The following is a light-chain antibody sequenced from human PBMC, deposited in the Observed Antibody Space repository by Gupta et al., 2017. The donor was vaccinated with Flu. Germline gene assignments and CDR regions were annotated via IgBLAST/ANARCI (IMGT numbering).Light chain of an antibody. CDR2: AAS. J-gene: IGKJ1*01. CDR3: QQDDNSPRT. Sequence: AIRMTQSPSSFSASTGDRVTITCRASQGIGSYLAWYQQKPGKAPNLLIYAASTLQSGVPSRFSGSGSGTDFTLTISCLQSEDFATYYCQQDDNSPRTFGQGTKVEIK. CDR1: QGIGSY. V-gene: IGKV1-8*01.